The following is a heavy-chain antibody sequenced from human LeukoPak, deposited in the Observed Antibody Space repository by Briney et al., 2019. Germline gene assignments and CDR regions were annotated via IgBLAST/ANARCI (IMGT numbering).Heavy chain of an antibody. J-gene: IGHJ4*02. Sequence: SETLSHTCTVSGGSISSSSYYWGWIRQPPGKGLEWIGSIYYSGSTYYNPSLKSRVTISVDTSKNQFSLKLSSVTAADTAVYYCARHDNILTGYDRFDYWGQGTLVTVSS. D-gene: IGHD3-9*01. CDR1: GGSISSSSYY. V-gene: IGHV4-39*01. CDR2: IYYSGST. CDR3: ARHDNILTGYDRFDY.